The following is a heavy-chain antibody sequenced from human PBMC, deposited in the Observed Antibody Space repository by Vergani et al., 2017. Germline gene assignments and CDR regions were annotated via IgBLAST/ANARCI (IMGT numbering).Heavy chain of an antibody. J-gene: IGHJ6*02. CDR3: ARDSPLVVPAAIFYYYYGMDV. CDR1: GFTFGDYY. V-gene: IGHV3-7*01. Sequence: EVHLEESGGGLVQPGGSLRLSCAASGFTFGDYYMAWIRLAPGKGLDWVASIKRDGTETFYVDSVKGRFTISRDNAKTTLYLQMNSLRDEDTAVYYCARDSPLVVPAAIFYYYYGMDVWGQGTTVTVSS. CDR2: IKRDGTET. D-gene: IGHD2-2*01.